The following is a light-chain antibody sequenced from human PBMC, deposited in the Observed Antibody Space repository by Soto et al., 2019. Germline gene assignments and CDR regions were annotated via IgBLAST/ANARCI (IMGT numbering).Light chain of an antibody. J-gene: IGLJ1*01. CDR1: SSDVGGYNY. Sequence: QSALTQPAFVSGSPGQSITISCTGTSSDVGGYNYVSWYQQHPGRAPKLIIYDVTNRPSGISNRFSGSKSGNTASLTISGLQTEDEADYYCISFTSRHIYVFGTGTKLTVL. CDR2: DVT. CDR3: ISFTSRHIYV. V-gene: IGLV2-14*03.